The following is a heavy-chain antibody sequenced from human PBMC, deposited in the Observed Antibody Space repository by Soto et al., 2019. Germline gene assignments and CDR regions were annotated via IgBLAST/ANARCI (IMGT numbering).Heavy chain of an antibody. V-gene: IGHV4-38-2*02. D-gene: IGHD3-3*01. CDR3: ARVNFGVVIIDY. Sequence: PSETLSLTCTVSGGSISSYYWSWIRQPPGKGLEWIGSIYHSGSTYYNPSLKSRVTISVDTSKNQFSLKLSSVTAADTAVYYCARVNFGVVIIDYWGQGTLVTVSS. CDR2: IYHSGST. J-gene: IGHJ4*02. CDR1: GGSISSYY.